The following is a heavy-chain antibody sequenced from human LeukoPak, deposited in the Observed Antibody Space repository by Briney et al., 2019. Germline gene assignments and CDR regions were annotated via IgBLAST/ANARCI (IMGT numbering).Heavy chain of an antibody. J-gene: IGHJ3*02. CDR3: ARDTLTYGFDM. CDR1: GDSFSSYF. CDR2: IYPSGST. V-gene: IGHV4-4*07. D-gene: IGHD2-21*02. Sequence: SETLSLTCSVSGDSFSSYFWSWIRQSAGKGLEWIGRIYPSGSTNYNPSLKSRVTMSVDTSKNQFSLKLKSVTAADTAVYYCARDTLTYGFDMWGQGTMVTVSS.